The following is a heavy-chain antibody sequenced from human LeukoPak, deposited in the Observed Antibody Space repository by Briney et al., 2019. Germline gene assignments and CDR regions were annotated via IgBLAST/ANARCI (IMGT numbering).Heavy chain of an antibody. D-gene: IGHD6-19*01. CDR3: ATDSPLNRAVAVSDY. CDR2: IVVGSGNT. CDR1: GGTFSSYA. J-gene: IGHJ4*02. Sequence: PGASVKVSCKASGGTFSSYAISWVRQAPGQGLEWMGWIVVGSGNTNYAQKFQERVTITRDMSTSTAYMELSSLRSEDTAVYYCATDSPLNRAVAVSDYWGQGTLVTVSS. V-gene: IGHV1-58*02.